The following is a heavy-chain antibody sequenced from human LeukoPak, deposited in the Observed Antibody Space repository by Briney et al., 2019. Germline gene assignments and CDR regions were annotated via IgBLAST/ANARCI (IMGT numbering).Heavy chain of an antibody. Sequence: GASVKVCCKVSGYTLTELSMHWVRQAPGKGLEWMGGFDPEDGETIYAQKFQGRVTMTEDTSTDTAYMELSSLRSEDTAVYYCATDLLSAIAAAKAYAFDIWGQGTMVTVSS. V-gene: IGHV1-24*01. CDR3: ATDLLSAIAAAKAYAFDI. CDR1: GYTLTELS. D-gene: IGHD6-13*01. J-gene: IGHJ3*02. CDR2: FDPEDGET.